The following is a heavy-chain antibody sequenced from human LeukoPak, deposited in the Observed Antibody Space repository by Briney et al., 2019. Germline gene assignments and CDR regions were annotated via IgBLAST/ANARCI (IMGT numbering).Heavy chain of an antibody. V-gene: IGHV4-34*01. CDR2: INHSGST. Sequence: SETLSLTCAVYGGSFSGYYWSWIRQPPGKGLEWIGEINHSGSTNYNPSLKSRVTISVDTSKNQLSLNLSSVTAAAPAESDCDRVVGDFWSGYSAFETWGQGTMVTVSS. J-gene: IGHJ3*02. CDR3: DRVVGDFWSGYSAFET. CDR1: GGSFSGYY. D-gene: IGHD3-3*01.